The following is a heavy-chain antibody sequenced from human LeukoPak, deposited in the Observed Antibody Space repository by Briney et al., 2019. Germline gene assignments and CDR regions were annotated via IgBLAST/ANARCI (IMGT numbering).Heavy chain of an antibody. V-gene: IGHV1-2*02. CDR3: ARDRSIVGASGPDAFDI. J-gene: IGHJ3*02. D-gene: IGHD1-26*01. CDR2: INPNSGGT. CDR1: GYTFTGYY. Sequence: ASVKVSCKASGYTFTGYYMHWVRQAPGQGLEWMGWINPNSGGTNYAQKFQGRVTMTRDTCISTAYMELSRLRSDDTAVYYCARDRSIVGASGPDAFDIWGQGTMVTVSS.